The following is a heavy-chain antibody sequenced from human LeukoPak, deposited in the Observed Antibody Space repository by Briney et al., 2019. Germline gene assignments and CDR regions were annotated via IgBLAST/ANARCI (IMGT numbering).Heavy chain of an antibody. CDR3: ARVTLDGMDV. CDR1: GGTFSSYA. J-gene: IGHJ6*02. V-gene: IGHV1-69*04. CDR2: IIPIFGIA. Sequence: SVKVSCKASGGTFSSYAISWVRQAPGQGLEWMGRIIPIFGIANYAQKFQGRVTITADNSTSTAYMELSSLRSEDTAVYYCARVTLDGMDVWGQGTTVTVSS.